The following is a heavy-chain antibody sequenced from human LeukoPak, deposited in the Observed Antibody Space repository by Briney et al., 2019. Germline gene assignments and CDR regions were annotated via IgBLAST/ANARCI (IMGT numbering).Heavy chain of an antibody. CDR2: IYPGDSDT. CDR1: GYNFPDFW. J-gene: IGHJ4*02. CDR3: ARWGTVARFIVDY. Sequence: GESLKISCKASGYNFPDFWIAWVRQMPGKGLEWMGIIYPGDSDTRYSPSFQGQVTISADKSIGTAYLQWSSLKASDTAMYYCARWGTVARFIVDYWGQGTLVTVSS. D-gene: IGHD4-17*01. V-gene: IGHV5-51*01.